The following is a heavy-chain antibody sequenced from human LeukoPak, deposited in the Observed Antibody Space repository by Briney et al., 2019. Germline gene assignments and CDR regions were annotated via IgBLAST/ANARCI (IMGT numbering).Heavy chain of an antibody. Sequence: GRSLGLSCAASGFTFDDYAMHWVRQAPGKGLEWVSGISWNSGSIGYADSVKGRFTISRDNAKNSLYLQMNSLRAEDTALYYCAKDTAYYYDSSRYHNLSPFDYWGQGTLVTVSS. V-gene: IGHV3-9*01. CDR3: AKDTAYYYDSSRYHNLSPFDY. J-gene: IGHJ4*02. CDR2: ISWNSGSI. D-gene: IGHD3-22*01. CDR1: GFTFDDYA.